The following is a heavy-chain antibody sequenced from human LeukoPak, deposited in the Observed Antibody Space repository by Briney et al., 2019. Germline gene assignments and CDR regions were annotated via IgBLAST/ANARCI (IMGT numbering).Heavy chain of an antibody. V-gene: IGHV1-69*13. CDR2: IIPIFGTA. CDR3: ARDYCSRTSCPRPYFDY. Sequence: SVMVSCKASGGTFSSYAISWVRQAPGQGLEWMGGIIPIFGTANYAQKFQGRVTITADESTSTAYMELSSLRSEDTAVYYCARDYCSRTSCPRPYFDYWGQGTLVTVSS. CDR1: GGTFSSYA. J-gene: IGHJ4*02. D-gene: IGHD2-2*01.